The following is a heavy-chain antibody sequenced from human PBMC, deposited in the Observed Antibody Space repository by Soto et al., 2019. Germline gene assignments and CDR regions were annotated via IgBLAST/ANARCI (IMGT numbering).Heavy chain of an antibody. J-gene: IGHJ5*02. Sequence: PGGSLRLSCAASEFTFSNYAMSWVRQAPGKGLEWVSAISYGGGTTYYADSVKGRFTISRDNSKNTLYLQMNSLRAEDTAIYYCNKFSGSSSAPAALGPGTLVTVSS. CDR1: EFTFSNYA. V-gene: IGHV3-23*01. CDR2: ISYGGGTT. CDR3: NKFSGSSSAPAA. D-gene: IGHD1-26*01.